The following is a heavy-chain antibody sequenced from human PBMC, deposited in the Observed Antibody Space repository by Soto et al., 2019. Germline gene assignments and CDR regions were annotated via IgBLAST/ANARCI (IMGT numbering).Heavy chain of an antibody. D-gene: IGHD2-2*01. CDR3: ARLVAGLGHYNNGMDV. V-gene: IGHV5-51*01. CDR1: GYSFNRYW. CDR2: IYPVDSDT. Sequence: GESLKISCQGSGYSFNRYWIGWVRQMPGKGLEWMGIIYPVDSDTRYSPSFQGQVTISVDKSISTAYLQWSSLKASDTAIYYCARLVAGLGHYNNGMDVWGQGTTVTVSS. J-gene: IGHJ6*02.